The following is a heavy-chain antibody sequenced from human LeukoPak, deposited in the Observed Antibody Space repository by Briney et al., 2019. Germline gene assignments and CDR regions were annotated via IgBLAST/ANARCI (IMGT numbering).Heavy chain of an antibody. CDR1: GFTFNNYW. CDR3: AKDRGAPDFYYYYYGMDV. D-gene: IGHD1-14*01. J-gene: IGHJ6*02. Sequence: AGGSLRLSCAGSGFTFNNYWMHWVRQVPGKGLEWVSRINGDGRSTSYADSVKGRFTITRDNAKYTLFLQMNNLGAEDTAVYYCAKDRGAPDFYYYYYGMDVWGQGTTVTVSS. V-gene: IGHV3-74*01. CDR2: INGDGRST.